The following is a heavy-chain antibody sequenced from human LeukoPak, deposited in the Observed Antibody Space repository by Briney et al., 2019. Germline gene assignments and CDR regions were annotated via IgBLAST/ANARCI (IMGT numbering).Heavy chain of an antibody. CDR3: ARPTYYYDSSGYFPLYYFDY. V-gene: IGHV4-34*01. D-gene: IGHD3-22*01. CDR1: GGSFSGYY. J-gene: IGHJ4*02. Sequence: SETLSLTCAVYGGSFSGYYWSWIRQPPGKGLEWIGEINHSGSTNYNPSLKSRVTISVDTSKNQFSLKLSSVTAADTAVYYCARPTYYYDSSGYFPLYYFDYWGQGTLVTVSS. CDR2: INHSGST.